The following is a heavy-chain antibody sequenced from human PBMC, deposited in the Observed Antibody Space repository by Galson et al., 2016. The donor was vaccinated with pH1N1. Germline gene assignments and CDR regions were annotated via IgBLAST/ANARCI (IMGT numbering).Heavy chain of an antibody. V-gene: IGHV3-11*06. CDR2: ISSSGVYT. CDR1: GFTFSDYH. CDR3: ARGGLGVHYYDSSGPVDY. J-gene: IGHJ4*02. Sequence: SLRLSCAASGFTFSDYHLSWIRQAPGKGLEWISYISSSGVYTSYADSVKGRFTISGDYAKKSLYLQMNSLRAEETAVYYCARGGLGVHYYDSSGPVDYWGQGTLVTVSS. D-gene: IGHD3-22*01.